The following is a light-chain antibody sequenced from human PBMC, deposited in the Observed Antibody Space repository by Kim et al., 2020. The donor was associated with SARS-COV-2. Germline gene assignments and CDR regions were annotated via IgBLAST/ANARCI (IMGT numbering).Light chain of an antibody. Sequence: QSALTQPPSVSGSPGQSVTISCTGTSGDVGGYNYVSWYQQVPGKAPKLIIFDVNKRPSGVPDRFSGSKSGHTASLTVSGLQAEDEADYYCCSFAGTYTFVFGAGTKLTVL. CDR1: SGDVGGYNY. V-gene: IGLV2-11*01. CDR2: DVN. J-gene: IGLJ2*01. CDR3: CSFAGTYTFV.